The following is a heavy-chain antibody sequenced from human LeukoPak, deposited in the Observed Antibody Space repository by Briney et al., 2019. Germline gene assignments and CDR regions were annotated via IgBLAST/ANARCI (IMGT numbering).Heavy chain of an antibody. CDR2: IKQDGSEK. CDR1: GFTFSSYG. D-gene: IGHD2/OR15-2a*01. J-gene: IGHJ3*02. Sequence: GRSLRLSCAASGFTFSSYGMHWVRQAPGKGLEWVANIKQDGSEKYYVGSVKGRFTISRDNAKNSLYLQMNSLRAEDTAVYYCARDLWGAFDIWGQGTMVTVSS. CDR3: ARDLWGAFDI. V-gene: IGHV3-7*03.